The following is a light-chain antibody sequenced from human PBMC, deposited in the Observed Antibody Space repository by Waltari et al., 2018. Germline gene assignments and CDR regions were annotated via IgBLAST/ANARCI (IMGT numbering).Light chain of an antibody. CDR3: QQRANWPPLT. Sequence: EIVLTQSPATLSLSPGERATLSCRASQSVSNFLDWYQQKPGQAPRLLIYEASKRATGIPARFSGSGSGTDFTLTISSLEPEDFAVYYCQQRANWPPLTFGGGTKVEIK. V-gene: IGKV3-11*01. CDR1: QSVSNF. J-gene: IGKJ4*01. CDR2: EAS.